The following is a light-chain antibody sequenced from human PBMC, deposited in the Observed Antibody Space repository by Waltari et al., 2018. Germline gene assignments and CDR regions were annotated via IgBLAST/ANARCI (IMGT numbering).Light chain of an antibody. CDR3: QQHIDWPRT. CDR1: KSVSNN. Sequence: EVVMTQSPATLSLSPGEGVTLSCRASKSVSNNLAWYQQKPGQAPRLLIYAASTRATGIPARFSGRGSGTEFSLTISSLQSEDFAVYYCQQHIDWPRTFGQGTKVEV. J-gene: IGKJ1*01. CDR2: AAS. V-gene: IGKV3-15*01.